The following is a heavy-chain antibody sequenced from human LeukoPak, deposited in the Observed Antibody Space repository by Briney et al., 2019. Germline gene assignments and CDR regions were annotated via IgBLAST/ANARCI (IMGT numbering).Heavy chain of an antibody. CDR3: AKDPYSSSSTYYFDY. D-gene: IGHD6-6*01. J-gene: IGHJ4*02. V-gene: IGHV3-30*18. CDR1: GFTFSSYG. CDR2: ISYDGGNK. Sequence: GGSLRLSCAASGFTFSSYGMHWVRQAPGKGLEWVAVISYDGGNKYYADSVKGRFTISIDNSKNTLYLQLSSLRAADSAVYYCAKDPYSSSSTYYFDYWGQGTLVTVSS.